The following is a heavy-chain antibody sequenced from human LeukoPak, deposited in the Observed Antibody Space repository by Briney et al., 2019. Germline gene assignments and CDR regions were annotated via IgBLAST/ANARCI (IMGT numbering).Heavy chain of an antibody. D-gene: IGHD6-13*01. V-gene: IGHV3-23*01. CDR3: ARGSAAGGTIYTFDI. J-gene: IGHJ3*02. CDR1: VFTFSTYA. CDR2: ITNSGGRT. Sequence: EGSLRLSCAASVFTFSTYAMTWVRQAPGKGLEWVSIITNSGGRTYYADSVKGRFTISRDNSKDTLNLQMNSLRVEDTAVYYCARGSAAGGTIYTFDIWGQGTMVTVSS.